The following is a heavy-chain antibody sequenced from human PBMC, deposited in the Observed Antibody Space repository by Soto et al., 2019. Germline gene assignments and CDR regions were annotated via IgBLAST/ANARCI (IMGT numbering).Heavy chain of an antibody. CDR2: IYYSGST. V-gene: IGHV4-30-4*01. D-gene: IGHD3-22*01. CDR3: ARCYDSSGFLVDFDY. CDR1: GGSISSGDYY. J-gene: IGHJ4*02. Sequence: SETLSLTCTVSGGSISSGDYYWSWIRQPPGKGLEWIGYIYYSGSTYYNPSLKSRVTISVDTSKNQFSLKLSSVTAADTAVYYCARCYDSSGFLVDFDYWGQGTLVTVSS.